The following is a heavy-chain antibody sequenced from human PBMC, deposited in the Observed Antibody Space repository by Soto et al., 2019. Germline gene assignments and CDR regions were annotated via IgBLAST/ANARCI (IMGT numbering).Heavy chain of an antibody. J-gene: IGHJ6*02. CDR1: GFTFSLYG. Sequence: QVQLVESGGGVVQPGRSLRLSCEASGFTFSLYGMHWVRQAPGRGRGWVAVTSYDGSNKYYADSVKGRFTISRDNSKNTLYLQMNSLRVEDTAVYYCAKDSGYSGYDVYDYYYGMDVWGQGTTVTVSS. V-gene: IGHV3-30*18. CDR3: AKDSGYSGYDVYDYYYGMDV. D-gene: IGHD5-12*01. CDR2: TSYDGSNK.